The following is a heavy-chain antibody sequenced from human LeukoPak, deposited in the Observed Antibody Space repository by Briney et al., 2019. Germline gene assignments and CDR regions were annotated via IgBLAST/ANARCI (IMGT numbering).Heavy chain of an antibody. D-gene: IGHD2-15*01. CDR3: ARKDSYYFDY. CDR1: GGSFSGYY. CDR2: INHSGST. Sequence: PSETLSLTCAVYGGSFSGYYWSWIRQPPGKGLEWIGEINHSGSTNYNPSLKSRVTISVDTSKIQFSLKLSSVTAADTAVYYCARKDSYYFDYWGQGTLVTVSS. V-gene: IGHV4-34*01. J-gene: IGHJ4*02.